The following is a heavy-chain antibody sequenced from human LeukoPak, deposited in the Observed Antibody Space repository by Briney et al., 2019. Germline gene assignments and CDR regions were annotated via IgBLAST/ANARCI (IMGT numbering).Heavy chain of an antibody. CDR2: IYHSGST. CDR3: ARGVSGGVFDY. CDR1: GGSISSGGYS. V-gene: IGHV4-30-2*01. D-gene: IGHD3-3*01. Sequence: SETLSLTCVVSGGSISSGGYSWSWIRQPPGKSLEWIGYIYHSGSTYYNPSLKSRVTISVDRYKDQFSLKLSSVTGADTAVYYCARGVSGGVFDYWGQGTLVTVSS. J-gene: IGHJ4*02.